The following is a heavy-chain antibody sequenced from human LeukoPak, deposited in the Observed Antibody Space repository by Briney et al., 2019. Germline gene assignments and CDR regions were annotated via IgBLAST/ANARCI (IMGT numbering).Heavy chain of an antibody. Sequence: SETLSLTCTVSGGSISSYYWSWIRQPPGKGLEWIGYIYYSGSTNYNPSLKSRVTISVDTSKNQFSLKLSSVTAADTAVYYCAGRIAAGDLDYWGQGTLVTVSS. CDR3: AGRIAAGDLDY. V-gene: IGHV4-59*01. D-gene: IGHD6-6*01. CDR2: IYYSGST. CDR1: GGSISSYY. J-gene: IGHJ4*02.